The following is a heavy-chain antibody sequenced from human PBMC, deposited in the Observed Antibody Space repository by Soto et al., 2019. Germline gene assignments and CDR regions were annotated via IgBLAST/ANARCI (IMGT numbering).Heavy chain of an antibody. J-gene: IGHJ6*02. D-gene: IGHD2-2*01. CDR1: GFSFRTHT. CDR3: VKGGEDITSPYGMDV. Sequence: EGSLRLSCVASGFSFRTHTLAWLRQAPGKGLEWVSYIRTGGTYLEYAHSVKGRFTISRDDAADSVFLQMNSLKGDDTAVYYCVKGGEDITSPYGMDVWGQGTTVTVSS. CDR2: IRTGGTYL. V-gene: IGHV3-21*06.